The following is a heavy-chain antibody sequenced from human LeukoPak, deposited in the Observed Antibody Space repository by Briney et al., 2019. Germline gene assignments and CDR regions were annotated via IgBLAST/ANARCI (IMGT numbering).Heavy chain of an antibody. D-gene: IGHD6-13*01. J-gene: IGHJ4*02. CDR1: GFTLNYYW. V-gene: IGHV3-7*01. CDR3: AKGLAAAGRPLFDY. Sequence: GGSLRLSCAASGFTLNYYWMTWVRQAPGKGLEWVANIKEDGREKYYVDSVKGRFTISRDNAKNSLYLEMNSLRADDTAVYYCAKGLAAAGRPLFDYWGQGTLVTVSS. CDR2: IKEDGREK.